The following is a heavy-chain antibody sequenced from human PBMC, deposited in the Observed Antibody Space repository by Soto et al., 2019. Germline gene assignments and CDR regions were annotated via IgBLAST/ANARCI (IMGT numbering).Heavy chain of an antibody. Sequence: SETLSLTCAVYGGSFSGYYWSWIRQPPGKGLEWIGEINHSGSTNYNPSLKSRVTISVDTSKNQFSLKLSSVTAADTAVYYCARVVVVAAQTLDYWGQGTLVTV. CDR3: ARVVVVAAQTLDY. V-gene: IGHV4-34*01. J-gene: IGHJ4*02. D-gene: IGHD2-15*01. CDR1: GGSFSGYY. CDR2: INHSGST.